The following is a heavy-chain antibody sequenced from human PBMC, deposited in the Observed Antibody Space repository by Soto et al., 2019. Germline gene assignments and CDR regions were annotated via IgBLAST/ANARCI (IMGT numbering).Heavy chain of an antibody. CDR1: GGAINDHY. D-gene: IGHD2-8*01. CDR3: ARVRNGYFDY. Sequence: SETLSLTCTLSGGAINDHYWSFIRQPPGKGLEWIGYIYYNGNTNYNPSLESRVTTSVDRSRNQFSLRLTSLTAADTAVYYCARVRNGYFDYWGRGALVTVSS. V-gene: IGHV4-59*11. CDR2: IYYNGNT. J-gene: IGHJ4*02.